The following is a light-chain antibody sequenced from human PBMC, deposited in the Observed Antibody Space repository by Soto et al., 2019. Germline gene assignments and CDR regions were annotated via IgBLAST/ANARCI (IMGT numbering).Light chain of an antibody. J-gene: IGLJ3*02. Sequence: QSALTQPPSASGSPGQSVTISCTGTSSDVGAYNYVCWYQQHPGKAPKLIISEVTKRPSGVPDRFSGSKSGNTASLTVTGLQAEDEAEYDCSSYAGSNNPWVFGGGTKLTVL. CDR1: SSDVGAYNY. CDR3: SSYAGSNNPWV. V-gene: IGLV2-8*01. CDR2: EVT.